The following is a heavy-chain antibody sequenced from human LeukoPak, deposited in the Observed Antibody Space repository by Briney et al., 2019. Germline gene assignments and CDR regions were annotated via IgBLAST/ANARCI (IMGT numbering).Heavy chain of an antibody. Sequence: ASAKVSCKASGGTFSSYAISWVRQAPGQGLEWMGGIIPIFGTANYAQKFQGRVTITADKSTSTAYMELSSLRSEDTAVYYCARGGDPKPGRYCSSTSCFDYMDVWGKGTTVTISS. CDR3: ARGGDPKPGRYCSSTSCFDYMDV. CDR1: GGTFSSYA. V-gene: IGHV1-69*06. CDR2: IIPIFGTA. D-gene: IGHD2-2*01. J-gene: IGHJ6*03.